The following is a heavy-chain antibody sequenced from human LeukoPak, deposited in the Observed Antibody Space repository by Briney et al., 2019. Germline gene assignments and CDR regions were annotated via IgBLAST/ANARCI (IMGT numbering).Heavy chain of an antibody. Sequence: GSLRLSCAASGFTFSSYAMSWIRQPPGKGLEWIGNIYYSGSTYYNPSLKSRVTISVDTSKNQFSLKLSSVTAADTAVYYCCSNDYWGQGTLVTVSS. V-gene: IGHV4-38-2*01. CDR1: GFTFSSYA. J-gene: IGHJ4*02. D-gene: IGHD2-2*01. CDR2: IYYSGST. CDR3: CSNDY.